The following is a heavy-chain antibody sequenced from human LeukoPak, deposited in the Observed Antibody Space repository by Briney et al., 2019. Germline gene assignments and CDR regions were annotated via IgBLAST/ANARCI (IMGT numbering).Heavy chain of an antibody. V-gene: IGHV3-7*01. Sequence: PGGSLRLSCAASGFTFSSYWMSWVRQAPGKGLEWVANIKQDGSEKYYVDSVKGRFTISRDNAKNSLYLQMNSLRAEDTAVYYCARGQWLALGYMDVSGKGTTVTVSS. CDR3: ARGQWLALGYMDV. CDR2: IKQDGSEK. D-gene: IGHD6-19*01. CDR1: GFTFSSYW. J-gene: IGHJ6*03.